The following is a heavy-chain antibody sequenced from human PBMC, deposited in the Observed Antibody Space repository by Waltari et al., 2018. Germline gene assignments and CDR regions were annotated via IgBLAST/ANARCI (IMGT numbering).Heavy chain of an antibody. CDR1: GGTFSSYA. J-gene: IGHJ5*02. Sequence: QVQLVQSGAEVKKPGSSVKVSCKASGGTFSSYAISWVRQAPGQGLEWMGGIIPILGIANYAQKFQGRVTITADESTSTAYMELSSLRSEDTAVYYCARAPGALRYYDSSRGRFDPWGQGTLVTVSS. V-gene: IGHV1-69*04. CDR3: ARAPGALRYYDSSRGRFDP. CDR2: IIPILGIA. D-gene: IGHD3-22*01.